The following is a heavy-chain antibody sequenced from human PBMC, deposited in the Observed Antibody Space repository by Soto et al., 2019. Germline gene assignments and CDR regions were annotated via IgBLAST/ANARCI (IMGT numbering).Heavy chain of an antibody. CDR3: ARAGVVPAAALDY. CDR2: IIPILDIA. Sequence: QVQLVQSGAEVKKPGSSVKVSCKASGGTFSSYTISWVRQAPGQGLEWMGRIIPILDIANYAQKFQGRVTITADKSTSTAYMELSSLRSEDTAVYYCARAGVVPAAALDYWGQGTLVTVSS. D-gene: IGHD2-2*01. CDR1: GGTFSSYT. V-gene: IGHV1-69*02. J-gene: IGHJ4*02.